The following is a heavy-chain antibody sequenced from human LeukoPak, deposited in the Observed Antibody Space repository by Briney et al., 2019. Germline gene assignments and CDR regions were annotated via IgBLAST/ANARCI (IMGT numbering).Heavy chain of an antibody. Sequence: PSETLSLTCTVSGGSISSDYWSWIRQPAGKGLEWIGRIYTSGSTKYNPSLKSRVTMSVDTSKNQFSLKLSSVTAADTAVYYCARLHYDVLTGPFDYWGQGTLVTVSS. V-gene: IGHV4-4*07. CDR1: GGSISSDY. J-gene: IGHJ4*02. D-gene: IGHD3-9*01. CDR3: ARLHYDVLTGPFDY. CDR2: IYTSGST.